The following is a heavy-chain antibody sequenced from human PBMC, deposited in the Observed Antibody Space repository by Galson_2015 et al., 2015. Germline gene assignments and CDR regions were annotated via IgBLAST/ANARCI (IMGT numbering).Heavy chain of an antibody. J-gene: IGHJ5*02. D-gene: IGHD4-17*01. CDR1: GGTFSSYA. CDR3: AREGGTVRGTSYNWFDP. CDR2: IIPIFGTA. Sequence: SVKVSCKASGGTFSSYAISWVRQAPGQGLEWMGGIIPIFGTANYAQKFQGRVTITADESTSTAHMELSSLRSEDTAVYYCAREGGTVRGTSYNWFDPWGQGTLVTVSS. V-gene: IGHV1-69*13.